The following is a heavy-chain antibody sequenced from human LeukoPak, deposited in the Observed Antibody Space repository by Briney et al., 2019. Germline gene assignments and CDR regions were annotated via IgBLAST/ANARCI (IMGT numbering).Heavy chain of an antibody. CDR1: GFTFSSYW. J-gene: IGHJ4*02. CDR2: IKHNGDEL. V-gene: IGHV3-7*01. CDR3: ARELRTFAS. D-gene: IGHD3-16*01. Sequence: PGGSLRLSCAASGFTFSSYWMTWVRQAPGKGLEWVANIKHNGDELNYVDSVEDRFTISRDNAKNSLYLHMTGLRAEDTAVYYCARELRTFASWGQGTLVTVSS.